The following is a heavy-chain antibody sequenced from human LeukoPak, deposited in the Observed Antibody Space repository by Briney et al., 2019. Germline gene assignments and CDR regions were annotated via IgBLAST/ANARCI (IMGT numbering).Heavy chain of an antibody. CDR2: MASDGINE. CDR1: GFSFSGYG. CDR3: AKDRTIGLVVAGSVLGDY. Sequence: PGGSLRLSCATSGFSFSGYGMHWVRQAPGKGLEWVALMASDGINEYYADSVKGRFTSARDTSKNTPYLQMNSLRPFDAAAYYSAKDRTIGLVVAGSVLGDYWGQGALVTVSS. J-gene: IGHJ4*02. D-gene: IGHD6-19*01. V-gene: IGHV3-30*18.